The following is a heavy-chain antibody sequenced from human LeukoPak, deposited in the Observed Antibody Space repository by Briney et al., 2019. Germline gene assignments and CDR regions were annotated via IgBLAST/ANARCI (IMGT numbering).Heavy chain of an antibody. CDR2: ISSHSRDI. J-gene: IGHJ4*01. CDR3: ARDDRDISSFRFDY. Sequence: GGSLRLSCAASGFTFNTYSMNWVRQAPGKGLEWVSSISSHSRDIYYADSVKGRFTISRDNAKNSLHLQMNSLRAEDTAVYYCARDDRDISSFRFDYWGHGILVTVSS. CDR1: GFTFNTYS. D-gene: IGHD6-6*01. V-gene: IGHV3-21*01.